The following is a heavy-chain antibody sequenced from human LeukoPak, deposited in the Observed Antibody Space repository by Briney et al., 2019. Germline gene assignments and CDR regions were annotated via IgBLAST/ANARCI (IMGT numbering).Heavy chain of an antibody. CDR3: AKDPRWSYDSSGYLLDH. Sequence: GGSLRLSCAASGFTFSSYAMSWVRQAPGKGLEWVSGISGSGGSTYYADSVKGRFTISRDNSKNTLYLQMNSLRAEDTAVYYCAKDPRWSYDSSGYLLDHWGQGTLVTVSS. CDR1: GFTFSSYA. D-gene: IGHD3-22*01. J-gene: IGHJ4*02. V-gene: IGHV3-23*01. CDR2: ISGSGGST.